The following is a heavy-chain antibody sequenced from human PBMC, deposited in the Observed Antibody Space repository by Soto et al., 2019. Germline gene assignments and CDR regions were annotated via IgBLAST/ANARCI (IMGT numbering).Heavy chain of an antibody. V-gene: IGHV3-23*01. CDR3: AKDSISYNGIYDAFDV. J-gene: IGHJ3*01. Sequence: WGSLRLSWEASGFTFSNYAMAWVRQTPGEGPEWVSTIGGGDDLFYAESVKGRFIISRDDSRSTMYLQMDNLRVEDTAIYFCAKDSISYNGIYDAFDVWGQGTGVTVSS. D-gene: IGHD3-3*02. CDR1: GFTFSNYA. CDR2: IGGGDDL.